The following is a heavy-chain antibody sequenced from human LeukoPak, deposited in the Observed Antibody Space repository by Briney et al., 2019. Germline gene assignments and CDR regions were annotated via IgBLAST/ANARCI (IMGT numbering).Heavy chain of an antibody. CDR3: ARRRQQLVEGIYYYYYYMDV. CDR2: ISGSGSTI. Sequence: QPGGSLRLSCAASGFTFSSYEMNWVRQAPGKGLEWVSYISGSGSTIYYADSVKGRFTISRDNAKNSLYLQMNSLRAEDTAVYYCARRRQQLVEGIYYYYYYMDVWGKGTTVTVSS. D-gene: IGHD6-13*01. J-gene: IGHJ6*03. CDR1: GFTFSSYE. V-gene: IGHV3-48*03.